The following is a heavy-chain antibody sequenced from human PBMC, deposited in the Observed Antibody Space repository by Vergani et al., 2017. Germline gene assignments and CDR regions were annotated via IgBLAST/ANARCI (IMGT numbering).Heavy chain of an antibody. CDR3: AVGPLYYDFWSGYQTYYSYMDV. CDR2: IIPIFGTA. CDR1: GGTFSSYA. J-gene: IGHJ6*03. V-gene: IGHV1-69*01. D-gene: IGHD3-3*01. Sequence: QVQLVQSGAEVKKPGSSVKVSCKASGGTFSSYAIAWVRQAPGQGLEWMGGIIPIFGTANYAQKFQGRVTITADESTSTAYMELSSLRSEDTAVYYCAVGPLYYDFWSGYQTYYSYMDVWGKGTTVTVSS.